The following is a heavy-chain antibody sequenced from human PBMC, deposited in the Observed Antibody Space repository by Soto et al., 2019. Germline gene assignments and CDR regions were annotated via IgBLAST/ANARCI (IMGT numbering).Heavy chain of an antibody. Sequence: PSPTLSLTCAISGDSVSTNIAAWSWIRQSPSRGLEWLGRTLYRSSKWYNEYAVSVKSRMTINPDTSKNQFSLQLNSVTPEDTAVYYCARDAAPTLNYPHGMDVWGQGTAVTVSS. CDR3: ARDAAPTLNYPHGMDV. J-gene: IGHJ6*02. V-gene: IGHV6-1*01. CDR1: GDSVSTNIAA. D-gene: IGHD1-7*01. CDR2: TLYRSSKWYN.